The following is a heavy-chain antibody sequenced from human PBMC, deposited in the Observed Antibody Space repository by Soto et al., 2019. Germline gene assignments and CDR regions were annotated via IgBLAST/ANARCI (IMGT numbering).Heavy chain of an antibody. CDR1: GFTFSSYG. J-gene: IGHJ2*01. D-gene: IGHD6-19*01. Sequence: QEQLVESGGGVVQPGRSLRLSCAASGFTFSSYGMHWVRQAPGKGMEWVAVIWYDGSNKYYVESVKGRFTISRDNXXTTMDLHMNGVRAEDTAVYYCASGPGGWDVWYFDLWGRGTLVSVCS. CDR3: ASGPGGWDVWYFDL. CDR2: IWYDGSNK. V-gene: IGHV3-33*01.